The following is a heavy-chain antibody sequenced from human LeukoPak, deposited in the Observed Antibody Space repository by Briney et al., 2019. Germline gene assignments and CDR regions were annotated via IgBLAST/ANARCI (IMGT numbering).Heavy chain of an antibody. Sequence: GGSLKLSCVASGFSFSDHYMSWVRRAPGKGLEWLSYITGSSTITKYADSVRGRFTISRDNAKNSVYLQINSLRVDDTAIYYCARYHHYFDYWGQGTLVTVSP. J-gene: IGHJ4*02. CDR3: ARYHHYFDY. CDR1: GFSFSDHY. V-gene: IGHV3-11*06. CDR2: ITGSSTIT.